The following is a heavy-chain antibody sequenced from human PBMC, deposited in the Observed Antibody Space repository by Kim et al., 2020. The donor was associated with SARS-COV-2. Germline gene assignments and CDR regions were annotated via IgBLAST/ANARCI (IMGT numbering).Heavy chain of an antibody. V-gene: IGHV4-59*01. J-gene: IGHJ4*02. CDR3: ARENTAGSFYFDF. D-gene: IGHD1-1*01. Sequence: RYNPSLKSRATISLDTSKNQFSPKLTSVAAADTAVYYCARENTAGSFYFDFWGQGTLVTVSS.